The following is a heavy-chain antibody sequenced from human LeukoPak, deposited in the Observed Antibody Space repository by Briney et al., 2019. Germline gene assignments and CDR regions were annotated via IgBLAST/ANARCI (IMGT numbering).Heavy chain of an antibody. V-gene: IGHV4-59*08. CDR1: GASISSYY. J-gene: IGHJ3*02. D-gene: IGHD2-21*01. CDR2: TDYSGSN. Sequence: KSSQTLSLTCTVSGASISSYYWSWIRQPPGTGLELIGYTDYSGSNNYNPSHQCRITISVNTAKSHYNLKLRTVSAADTAEYYCARHFLYSNDDFPIWGRGTMVTLSS. CDR3: ARHFLYSNDDFPI.